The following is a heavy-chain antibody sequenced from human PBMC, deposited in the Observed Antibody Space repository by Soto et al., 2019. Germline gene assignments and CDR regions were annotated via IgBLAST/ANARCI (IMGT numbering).Heavy chain of an antibody. CDR2: ISYDGSNK. J-gene: IGHJ4*02. V-gene: IGHV3-30-3*01. Sequence: QVQLVESGGGVVQPGRSLRLSCAASGFTFSSYAMHWVRQAPGKGLEWVAVISYDGSNKYYADSVKGRFTISRDNSKNTLYLQMNSLRAEDTAVYYCAARGASGYFDYWGQGTLVTVSS. CDR3: AARGASGYFDY. CDR1: GFTFSSYA. D-gene: IGHD5-12*01.